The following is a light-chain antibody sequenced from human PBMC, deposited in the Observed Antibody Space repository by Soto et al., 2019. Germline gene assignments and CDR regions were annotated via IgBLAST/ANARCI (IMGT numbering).Light chain of an antibody. J-gene: IGKJ1*01. V-gene: IGKV3-11*01. CDR3: VQRTTWPWT. Sequence: EIVLTQSPGTLSLSPGERATLSCRASQSVSVHLAWYQQKPDQAPRLLIYDASNRATGIPARFSGSGSGTDFTLTISSLEPEDFAVYHCVQRTTWPWTCGQGSKVEIK. CDR1: QSVSVH. CDR2: DAS.